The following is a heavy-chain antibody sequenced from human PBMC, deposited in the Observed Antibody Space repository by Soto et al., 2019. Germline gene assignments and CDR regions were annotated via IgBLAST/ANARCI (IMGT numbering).Heavy chain of an antibody. CDR1: GFTFSSYA. CDR3: AKRSSSSPFDY. D-gene: IGHD6-6*01. CDR2: ISGSDERT. Sequence: EVQLLESGGGLVQPGESLRLSCAASGFTFSSYAMSWVRQAPGKGLEWVSVISGSDERTYYADSVRGRFTISRDNSKNTLYLQMNSLRAEDTVVYYCAKRSSSSPFDYWGQGTLVTVSS. V-gene: IGHV3-23*01. J-gene: IGHJ4*02.